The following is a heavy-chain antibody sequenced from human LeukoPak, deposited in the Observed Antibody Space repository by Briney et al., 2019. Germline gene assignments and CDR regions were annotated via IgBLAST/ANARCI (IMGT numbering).Heavy chain of an antibody. D-gene: IGHD6-13*01. J-gene: IGHJ4*02. CDR3: ARAGSSSWYGLIYYFDY. CDR1: GFTFSSYW. V-gene: IGHV3-7*01. CDR2: IKQDGSEK. Sequence: GGSLRLSCAASGFTFSSYWMSWVRQAPGKGLEWVANIKQDGSEKYYVDSVKGRFTISRDNAKNSLYLQMNSLRAEDTAVYYCARAGSSSWYGLIYYFDYWGQGTLVTVSS.